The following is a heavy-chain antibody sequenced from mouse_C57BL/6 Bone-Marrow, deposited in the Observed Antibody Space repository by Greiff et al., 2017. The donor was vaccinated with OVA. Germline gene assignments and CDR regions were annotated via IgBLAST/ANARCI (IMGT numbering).Heavy chain of an antibody. CDR3: ARSYYYPYYFDY. J-gene: IGHJ2*01. CDR1: GYTFTSYW. V-gene: IGHV1-55*01. Sequence: QVQLQQSGAELVKPGASVKMSCKASGYTFTSYWITWVKQRPGQGLEWIGDIYPGSGSTNYNEKFKSKATLTVDTSSSTAYMQLSSLTSEDSAVYYCARSYYYPYYFDYWGQGTTLTVSS. CDR2: IYPGSGST. D-gene: IGHD1-1*01.